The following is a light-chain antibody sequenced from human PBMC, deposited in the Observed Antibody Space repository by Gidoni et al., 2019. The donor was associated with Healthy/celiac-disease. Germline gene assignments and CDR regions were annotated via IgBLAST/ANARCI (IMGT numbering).Light chain of an antibody. J-gene: IGLJ1*01. CDR2: GNS. V-gene: IGLV1-40*01. Sequence: QSVLTQPPSVSGAPGPRVTISCTGSSSNIRAGYDVHWYQQLPGTAPKLLIYGNSNRPSGVPDRFSGSKSGTSASLAITGLQAEDEADYYCQSYDSSLSGSRVFGTGTKVTVL. CDR3: QSYDSSLSGSRV. CDR1: SSNIRAGYD.